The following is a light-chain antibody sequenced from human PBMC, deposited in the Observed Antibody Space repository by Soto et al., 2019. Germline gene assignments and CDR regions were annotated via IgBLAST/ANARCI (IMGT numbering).Light chain of an antibody. CDR2: DVS. CDR3: RAYTSSRTLLYV. J-gene: IGLJ1*01. Sequence: QSVLTQPASVSGSPGQSITISCTGTSSDVGGYNYVSWYQQHPGKAPKLMIYDVSNRPSGVSNRFSGSKSGNTASLTISGLQAEDEADYSCRAYTSSRTLLYVFGTGTKLTVL. CDR1: SSDVGGYNY. V-gene: IGLV2-14*01.